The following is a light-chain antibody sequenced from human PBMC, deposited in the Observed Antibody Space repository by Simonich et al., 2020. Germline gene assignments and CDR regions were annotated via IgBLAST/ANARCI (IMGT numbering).Light chain of an antibody. Sequence: DIQMTQSPSSLSASVGERVTITCQASQDISNYLNWYQQKPGKAPKLLIYDASNLETGCPERCSGSGSGTDFTLTISSLQAEDVAVYYCQQYYSTPWTFGQGTKVEIK. CDR2: DAS. CDR1: QDISNY. V-gene: IGKV1-33*01. J-gene: IGKJ1*01. CDR3: QQYYSTPWT.